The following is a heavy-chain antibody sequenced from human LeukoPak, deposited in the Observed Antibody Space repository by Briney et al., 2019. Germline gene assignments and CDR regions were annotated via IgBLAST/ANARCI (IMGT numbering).Heavy chain of an antibody. CDR1: GFTFSDHY. V-gene: IGHV3-72*01. D-gene: IGHD5-12*01. CDR2: TRNKANSYTT. J-gene: IGHJ6*02. CDR3: ARAVVVATMYYYNYYGMDV. Sequence: GGSLRLSCAASGFTFSDHYMDWVRQAPGKGLEWVGRTRNKANSYTTEYAASVKGRFTISRDDSKNSLYLQMNSLKTEDTAVYYCARAVVVATMYYYNYYGMDVWGQGTTVTVSS.